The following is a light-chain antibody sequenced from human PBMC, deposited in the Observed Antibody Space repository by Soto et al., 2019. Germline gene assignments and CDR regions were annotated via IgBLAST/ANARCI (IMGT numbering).Light chain of an antibody. Sequence: DIQMTQSPSTLSASVGDRVTITCRASRSISNWLAWYQQRPGIAPKLLIFDASILPSGVPSRFSGSGSGTEFTLSISRLQTDDFATYYCQQYGSFSPITFGGGTKVEI. V-gene: IGKV1-5*01. CDR3: QQYGSFSPIT. CDR2: DAS. J-gene: IGKJ4*01. CDR1: RSISNW.